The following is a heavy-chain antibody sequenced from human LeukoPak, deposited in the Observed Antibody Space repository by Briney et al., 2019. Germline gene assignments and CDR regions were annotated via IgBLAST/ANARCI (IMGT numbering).Heavy chain of an antibody. CDR1: GYTFTCYY. CDR2: INPNSGGT. D-gene: IGHD2-2*01. J-gene: IGHJ6*02. Sequence: ASVKVSCKASGYTFTCYYMHWVRQAPGQGVEWMGWINPNSGGTNYAQKFQGSVTMTRDTSISTAYMELSRLRSDDTAVYYCARGISTSGFAIIYYYYGMDVWGQGTTVTVSS. CDR3: ARGISTSGFAIIYYYYGMDV. V-gene: IGHV1-2*02.